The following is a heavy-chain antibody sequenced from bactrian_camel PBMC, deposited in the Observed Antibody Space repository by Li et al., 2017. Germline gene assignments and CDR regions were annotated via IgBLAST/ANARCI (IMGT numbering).Heavy chain of an antibody. CDR1: GYTLPLH. CDR2: IAGDGRT. V-gene: IGHV3S53*01. Sequence: QVQLVESGGGSVQAGGSLKLSCVASGYTLPLHMAWFRRLPGQGREGVAAIAGDGRTNYADSVKGRFTISRDGAKNDIVLQMGSLKPEDTGMYYCGARMTSWLCSLDASVYRYWGQGTQVTVS. CDR3: GARMTSWLCSLDASVYRY. D-gene: IGHD1*01. J-gene: IGHJ4*01.